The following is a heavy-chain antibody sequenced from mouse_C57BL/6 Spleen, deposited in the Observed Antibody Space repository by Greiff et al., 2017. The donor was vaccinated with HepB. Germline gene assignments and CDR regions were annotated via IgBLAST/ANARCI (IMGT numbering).Heavy chain of an antibody. Sequence: QVQLQQSGTELVKPGASVKLSCKASGYTFTSYWMHWVKQRPGQGLEWIGNINPSNGGTNYNEKFKSKATLTVDKSSSTAYMQLSSLTSEDSAVYYCARGSGDGYVFAYWGQGTLVTVSA. V-gene: IGHV1-53*01. D-gene: IGHD2-2*01. CDR3: ARGSGDGYVFAY. J-gene: IGHJ3*01. CDR2: INPSNGGT. CDR1: GYTFTSYW.